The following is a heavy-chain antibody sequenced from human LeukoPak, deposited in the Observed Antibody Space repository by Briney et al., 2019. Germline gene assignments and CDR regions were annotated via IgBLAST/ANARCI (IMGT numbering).Heavy chain of an antibody. Sequence: PGESLKISCKGSGYSFTSYWIGWVRQMPGKGLEWMGIIYPGDSDTRYSPSFQGQVTISADKSISTAYLQWSSLKASDTAMYYCARRGPTGSRQTWYSSSRARQYYMDVWGKGTTVTISS. CDR2: IYPGDSDT. CDR3: ARRGPTGSRQTWYSSSRARQYYMDV. J-gene: IGHJ6*03. D-gene: IGHD6-13*01. CDR1: GYSFTSYW. V-gene: IGHV5-51*01.